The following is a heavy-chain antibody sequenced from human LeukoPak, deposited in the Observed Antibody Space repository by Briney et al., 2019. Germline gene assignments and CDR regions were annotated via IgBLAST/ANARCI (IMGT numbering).Heavy chain of an antibody. CDR3: ASAAVVASAFWFDP. CDR2: IYYSGIT. V-gene: IGHV4-59*01. J-gene: IGHJ5*02. CDR1: GDSISSYY. Sequence: SETLSLTCTVSGDSISSYYWSWVRQPPAKGLEWIGYIYYSGITNYNPSLTSRVTISVDTYKNQFSLKLGSVTAADTAVYYCASAAVVASAFWFDPWGQGTLVTVSS. D-gene: IGHD2-15*01.